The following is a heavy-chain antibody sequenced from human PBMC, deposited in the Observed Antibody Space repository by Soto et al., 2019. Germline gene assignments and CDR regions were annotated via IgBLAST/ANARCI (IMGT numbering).Heavy chain of an antibody. CDR2: VSYDGSNK. J-gene: IGHJ6*02. CDR1: GFTFSSYA. Sequence: QVQLVESGGGVVQPGRSLRLSCAASGFTFSSYAVHWVRQAPGKGLGWVAVVSYDGSNKYYADSVKGRFTISRDNSKNTLYLQMNSLRAEDTAVYYCARGRGYSYGDYYYGMDVWGQGTTVTVSS. D-gene: IGHD5-18*01. CDR3: ARGRGYSYGDYYYGMDV. V-gene: IGHV3-30-3*01.